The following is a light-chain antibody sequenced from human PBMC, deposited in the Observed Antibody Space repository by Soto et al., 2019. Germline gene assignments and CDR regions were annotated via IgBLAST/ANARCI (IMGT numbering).Light chain of an antibody. Sequence: DIQMTQSPSTLSASVGDRVTITCRASQGIDTSLAWYQQKPGKAPKLLIYAASSLQSGVPSRFSGSGSGTEFTLTISSLQPDDFATYYCQQYNSYSFGQGTKVDI. CDR2: AAS. J-gene: IGKJ1*01. CDR3: QQYNSYS. V-gene: IGKV1-5*01. CDR1: QGIDTS.